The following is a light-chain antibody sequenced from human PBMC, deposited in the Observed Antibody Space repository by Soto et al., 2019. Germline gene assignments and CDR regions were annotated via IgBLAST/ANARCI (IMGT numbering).Light chain of an antibody. CDR2: KAS. CDR3: LQTYNLPRT. V-gene: IGKV1-5*03. Sequence: DIQMTQSPSTLSGSVGDRVTITCRASQTISSWLAWYQQKPGKAPKLLIYKASTLKSGVPARFSGSGSGTDFTLTISNMQREDFATYYCLQTYNLPRTFGQGTKVEFK. CDR1: QTISSW. J-gene: IGKJ1*01.